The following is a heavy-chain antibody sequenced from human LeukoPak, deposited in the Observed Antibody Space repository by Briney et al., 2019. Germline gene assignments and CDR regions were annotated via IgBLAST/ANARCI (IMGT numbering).Heavy chain of an antibody. V-gene: IGHV3-30-3*01. CDR1: GFTFSSYA. CDR2: ISYDGSNK. J-gene: IGHJ4*02. Sequence: GGSLRLSCAASGFTFSSYAMHWVRQAPGKGLEWVAVISYDGSNKYYADSVKGRFTISRDNSKNTLYLQMNSLRAEDTAVYYCAGVRGYSYGHLFDYWGQGTLVTVSS. CDR3: AGVRGYSYGHLFDY. D-gene: IGHD5-18*01.